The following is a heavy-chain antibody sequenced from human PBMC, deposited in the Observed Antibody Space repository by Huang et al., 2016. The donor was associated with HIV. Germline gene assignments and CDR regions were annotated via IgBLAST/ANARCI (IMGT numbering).Heavy chain of an antibody. Sequence: QVQLVQSGGEVKQPGASVRVSCKASGYDFGSYGMSWVRQAPGQGLEWGGWIGSDSRDTRTAQKYHGRFTMTTDRSATTTYMELRSLRYDDTAVYYCARDTYYTDIWKRNDASFLWGQGTMITVYS. CDR3: ARDTYYTDIWKRNDASFL. D-gene: IGHD3-22*01. CDR2: IGSDSRDT. CDR1: GYDFGSYG. V-gene: IGHV1-18*01. J-gene: IGHJ3*01.